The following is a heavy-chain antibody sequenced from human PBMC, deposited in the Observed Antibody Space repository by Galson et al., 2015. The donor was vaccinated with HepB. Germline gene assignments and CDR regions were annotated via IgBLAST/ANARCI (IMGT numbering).Heavy chain of an antibody. CDR2: INPTPNTGGT. CDR1: GYTFTDYY. CDR3: ARDLAGTRQYYHYHMDV. D-gene: IGHD6-25*01. V-gene: IGHV1-2*02. J-gene: IGHJ6*03. Sequence: SVKVSCKASGYTFTDYYIHWVRQAPGQGLEWMGWINPTPNTGGTNYAQKFQGRVTMTGDTSISTAYMELSRLTSDDTAVYYWARDLAGTRQYYHYHMDVWGKGTTVTVSS.